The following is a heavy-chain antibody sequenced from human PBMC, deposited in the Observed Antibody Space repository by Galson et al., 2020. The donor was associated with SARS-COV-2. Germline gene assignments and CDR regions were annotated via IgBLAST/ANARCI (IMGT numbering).Heavy chain of an antibody. CDR1: GGSISSYY. D-gene: IGHD3-3*01. J-gene: IGHJ3*02. V-gene: IGHV4-59*01. CDR3: ARFWRGDYYDFWSGYYPVIGDAFDI. Sequence: SETLSLTCTVSGGSISSYYWSWIRQPPGKGLEWIGYIYYSGSTNYNPSLKSRVTISVDTSKNQFSLKLSSVTAADTAVYYCARFWRGDYYDFWSGYYPVIGDAFDIWGQGTMVTVSS. CDR2: IYYSGST.